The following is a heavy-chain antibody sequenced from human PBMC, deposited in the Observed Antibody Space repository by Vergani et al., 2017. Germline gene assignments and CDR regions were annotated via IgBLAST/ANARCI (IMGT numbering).Heavy chain of an antibody. CDR3: ARVGAAAGPYWYFEL. J-gene: IGHJ2*01. CDR2: IIPILGIA. V-gene: IGHV1-69*04. CDR1: GGTFSSYA. Sequence: QVQLVQSGAEVKKPGSSVKVSCKASGGTFSSYAISWVRQAPGQGLEWMGRIIPILGIANYAQKFQGRVTITADKSTSTAYMELSSLRSEDTAVYYCARVGAAAGPYWYFELWGRGTLVTVSS. D-gene: IGHD6-13*01.